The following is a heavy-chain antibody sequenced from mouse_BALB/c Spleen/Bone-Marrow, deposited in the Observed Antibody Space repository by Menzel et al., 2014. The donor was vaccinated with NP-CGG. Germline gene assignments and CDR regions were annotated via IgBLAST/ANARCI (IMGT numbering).Heavy chain of an antibody. V-gene: IGHV2-9*02. Sequence: QVQLQQSGPGLVAPSQSLSITCTVSGFSLTNYGLHWVRQPPGKGLEWLGIIWAGGTTNYNSALMSRLSITKDNSKSQVFLKMNSLQTDDTAMYYCARDRGYGNGAMDCWGQGTSVTVSS. CDR2: IWAGGTT. J-gene: IGHJ4*01. D-gene: IGHD2-1*01. CDR1: GFSLTNYG. CDR3: ARDRGYGNGAMDC.